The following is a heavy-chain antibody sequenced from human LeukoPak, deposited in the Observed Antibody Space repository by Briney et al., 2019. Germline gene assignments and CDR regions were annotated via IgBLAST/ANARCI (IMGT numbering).Heavy chain of an antibody. D-gene: IGHD6-19*01. CDR1: GGTFSSYA. CDR2: IIPIFGTA. Sequence: VASVKVSCKASGGTFSSYAISWVRQAPGQGLEWMGGIIPIFGTANYAQKFQGRVTITADESTSTAYMELSSLRSEDTAVYYCARDFEPYSSGWYDYWGQGTLVTVSS. J-gene: IGHJ4*02. V-gene: IGHV1-69*13. CDR3: ARDFEPYSSGWYDY.